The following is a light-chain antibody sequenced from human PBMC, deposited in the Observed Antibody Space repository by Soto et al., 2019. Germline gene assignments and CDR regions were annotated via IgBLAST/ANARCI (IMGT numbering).Light chain of an antibody. CDR2: DPS. CDR1: QSLSTY. V-gene: IGKV1-39*01. CDR3: QQRHRTPRT. J-gene: IGKJ4*01. Sequence: DIQMTQSPPSLSTSVGDRATITCRSSQSLSTYLNWYQQKPGKAPKLLIFDPSNLQSGVPSTFSGSGSGTDFTLTISRLQPEDFAAYYCQQRHRTPRTCGGGTKVDIK.